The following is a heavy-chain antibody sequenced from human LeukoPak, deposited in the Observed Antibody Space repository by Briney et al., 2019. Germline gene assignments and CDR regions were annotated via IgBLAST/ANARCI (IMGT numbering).Heavy chain of an antibody. CDR2: TYYRSKWYN. D-gene: IGHD6-19*01. Sequence: SQTLSLTCAISGDSVSSNSAAWNWIRQSPSRGLEWLGRTYYRSKWYNDYAVSVKSRITINPDTSKNQFSLQLNSVTPEDTAVYYCARDEQWLNRRYYYYYMDVWGKGTTVTVSS. J-gene: IGHJ6*03. V-gene: IGHV6-1*01. CDR3: ARDEQWLNRRYYYYYMDV. CDR1: GDSVSSNSAA.